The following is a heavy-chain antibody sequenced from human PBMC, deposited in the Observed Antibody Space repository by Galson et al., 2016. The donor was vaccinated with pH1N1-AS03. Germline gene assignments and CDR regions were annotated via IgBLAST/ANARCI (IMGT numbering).Heavy chain of an antibody. J-gene: IGHJ4*02. CDR2: ISGSGTGT. Sequence: SLRLSCAASGFTFSIYAMSWVRQAPGKGLEWASTISGSGTGTYYADSVRGRFTISRDNSENTLYLQMNSLRAEDTAVYYCAKRGGLPSEGMTYFDSWGQGTLVPVSS. D-gene: IGHD2-2*01. CDR1: GFTFSIYA. CDR3: AKRGGLPSEGMTYFDS. V-gene: IGHV3-23*01.